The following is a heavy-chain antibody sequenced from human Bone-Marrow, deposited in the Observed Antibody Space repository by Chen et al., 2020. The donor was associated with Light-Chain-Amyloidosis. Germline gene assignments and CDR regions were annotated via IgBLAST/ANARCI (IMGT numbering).Heavy chain of an antibody. CDR2: IYPDDSDA. CDR1: DNTFPTYW. J-gene: IGHJ4*02. D-gene: IGHD5-12*01. CDR3: ARRRDGYNFDY. Sequence: EVQLEQPGAEVKKPGESLKISSKGSDNTFPTYWIGWVRQMPGKGLEWMGVIYPDDSDARYRPYFEGQVTISSDKSITTAYLQWRSLKASDTAMYYCARRRDGYNFDYWGQGTLVTVSS. V-gene: IGHV5-51*01.